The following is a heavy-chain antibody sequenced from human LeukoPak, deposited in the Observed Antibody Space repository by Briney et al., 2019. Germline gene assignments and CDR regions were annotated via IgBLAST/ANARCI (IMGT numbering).Heavy chain of an antibody. J-gene: IGHJ4*02. CDR2: IYYSGST. CDR1: GGSISSSSYY. CDR3: ARPYSSGWYYFDY. D-gene: IGHD6-19*01. Sequence: SETLSLTCTVSGGSISSSSYYWGWIRQPPGKGLEWIGSIYYSGSTYYNPSLKSRVTISVDTSKNQFSLKLSSVTAADTAVYYCARPYSSGWYYFDYWGQGTLVTVSS. V-gene: IGHV4-39*07.